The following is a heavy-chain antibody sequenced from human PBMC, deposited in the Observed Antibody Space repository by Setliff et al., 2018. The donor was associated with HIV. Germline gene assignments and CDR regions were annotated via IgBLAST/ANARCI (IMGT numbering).Heavy chain of an antibody. CDR2: IYTSGST. CDR3: ARSHDYGDY. J-gene: IGHJ4*02. Sequence: KTSETLSLTCTVSGDSISSGNYYWSWIRQPAGKGLEWIGRIYTSGSTKYNPSLKSPVTISVDTSKNQFSLKLSSVTAADTAVYYCARSHDYGDYWGQGTLVTV. V-gene: IGHV4-61*02. CDR1: GDSISSGNYY.